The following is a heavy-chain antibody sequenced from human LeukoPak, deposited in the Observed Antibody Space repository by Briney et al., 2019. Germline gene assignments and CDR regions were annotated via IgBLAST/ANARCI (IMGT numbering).Heavy chain of an antibody. J-gene: IGHJ6*02. D-gene: IGHD3-9*01. CDR1: GFTFSSYW. V-gene: IGHV3-74*01. Sequence: PGGSLRLSCAASGFTFSSYWMHWVRQAPGKGLVWVSRINSDGSSTSYADSVKGRLTISRDNAKSTLYLQMNSLRAEDTAVYYCARGNPYDILSSWGQGTTVTVSS. CDR3: ARGNPYDILSS. CDR2: INSDGSST.